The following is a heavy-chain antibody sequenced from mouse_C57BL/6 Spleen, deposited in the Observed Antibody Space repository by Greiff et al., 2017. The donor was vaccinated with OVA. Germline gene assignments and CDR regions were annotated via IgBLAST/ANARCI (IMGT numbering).Heavy chain of an antibody. Sequence: VQLQQSGPELVKPGASVKMSCKASGYTFTDYNMHWVKQSPGKSLEWIGYINPNNGGTSYNQKFKGKATLTVNKSSSTAYMELRSLTSEDSAVYYCGTGTGYFDYWGQGTTLTVSA. CDR3: GTGTGYFDY. CDR1: GYTFTDYN. J-gene: IGHJ2*01. CDR2: INPNNGGT. V-gene: IGHV1-22*01. D-gene: IGHD4-1*01.